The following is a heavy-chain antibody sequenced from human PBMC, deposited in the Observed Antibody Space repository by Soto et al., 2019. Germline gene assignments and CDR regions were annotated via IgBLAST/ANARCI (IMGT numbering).Heavy chain of an antibody. J-gene: IGHJ3*02. CDR1: GGSISRYY. D-gene: IGHD3-16*02. CDR2: IYYSGST. CDR3: ARVDGYVWGTYRHDAFDI. Sequence: QVQLQESGPGLVKPSETLSLTCTVSGGSISRYYWSWIRQAPGKGLEWIGYIYYSGSTNYNPSLKSRVTISVDTSKTQFSLKLSSVTAADTAVYYCARVDGYVWGTYRHDAFDIWGQGTMVTVSS. V-gene: IGHV4-59*01.